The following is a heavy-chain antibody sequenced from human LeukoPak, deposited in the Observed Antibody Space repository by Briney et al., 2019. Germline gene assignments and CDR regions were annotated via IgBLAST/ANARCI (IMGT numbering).Heavy chain of an antibody. D-gene: IGHD3-22*01. Sequence: GGSLRLSCAASAFTFSNYGMHWVRQAPGKGLEWVAVISYDGSDKYYADSVKGRFTISRDNSKNTLYLQMNSLRTEDTAVYYCARDPRGPTGYDSSGRDTFDYWGQGTLVTVSS. V-gene: IGHV3-30*03. CDR1: AFTFSNYG. CDR2: ISYDGSDK. CDR3: ARDPRGPTGYDSSGRDTFDY. J-gene: IGHJ4*02.